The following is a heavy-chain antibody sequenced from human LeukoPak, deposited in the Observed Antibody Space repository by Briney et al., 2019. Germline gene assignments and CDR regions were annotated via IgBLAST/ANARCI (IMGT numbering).Heavy chain of an antibody. CDR1: GFTFSSYA. Sequence: GGSLRLSCAASGFTFSSYAMSWVRQAPGKGLEWVSSISGSGDSTYYADSVKGRFTISRDNSKNTLYLQMNSLRAEDTAVYYCAKDAVRGSGRINWFDSWGQGTLVTVSS. J-gene: IGHJ5*01. D-gene: IGHD3-10*01. V-gene: IGHV3-23*01. CDR3: AKDAVRGSGRINWFDS. CDR2: ISGSGDST.